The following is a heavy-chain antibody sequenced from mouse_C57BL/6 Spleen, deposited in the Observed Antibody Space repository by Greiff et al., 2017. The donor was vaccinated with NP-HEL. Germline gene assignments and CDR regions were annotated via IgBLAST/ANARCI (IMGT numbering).Heavy chain of an antibody. V-gene: IGHV1S81*02. CDR1: GYTFTSYW. CDR2: INPSNGRT. D-gene: IGHD6-1*01. Sequence: QVQLQQPGAELVKPGASVQLSCKASGYTFTSYWMHWVKQRPGQGLEWIGEINPSNGRTNYNEKFKSKATLTVDKSSSTAYMQLSSPTSEDSAVYYCARVITRDYWGQGTTLTVSS. J-gene: IGHJ2*01. CDR3: ARVITRDY.